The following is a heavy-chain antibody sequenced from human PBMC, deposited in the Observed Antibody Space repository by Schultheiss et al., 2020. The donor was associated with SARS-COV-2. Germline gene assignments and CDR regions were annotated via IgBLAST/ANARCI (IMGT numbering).Heavy chain of an antibody. CDR1: GFTFSSYW. J-gene: IGHJ4*02. V-gene: IGHV3-7*01. D-gene: IGHD3-3*01. CDR2: IKQDGSEK. CDR3: ARDPAIFGVVIISYFDY. Sequence: GGSLRLSCAASGFTFSSYWMSWVRQAPGKGLEWVANIKQDGSEKYYVDSVKGRFTISRDNAKNSLYLQMNSLRAEDTAVYYCARDPAIFGVVIISYFDYWGQGTLVTVSS.